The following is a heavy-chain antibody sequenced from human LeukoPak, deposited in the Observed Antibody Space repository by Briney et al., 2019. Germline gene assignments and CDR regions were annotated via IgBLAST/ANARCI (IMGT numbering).Heavy chain of an antibody. V-gene: IGHV1-2*02. D-gene: IGHD2-15*01. CDR1: GYTFTGYH. CDR3: ARLLCSGGGCYSDY. CDR2: INPNSGAT. Sequence: ASVKVSCKASGYTFTGYHMHWVRQAPGQGLEWMGWINPNSGATNKAQKFQGRVTMTRDTSISTAYMELSRLRSDDTAVYYCARLLCSGGGCYSDYWGQGTLVTVSS. J-gene: IGHJ4*02.